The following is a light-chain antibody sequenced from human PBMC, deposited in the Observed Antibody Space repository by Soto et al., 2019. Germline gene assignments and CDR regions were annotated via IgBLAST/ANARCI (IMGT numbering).Light chain of an antibody. Sequence: QSALTQAASVSGSPGQSITISCTGTSSDIGAYHYVSWYQQRPGKVPKVMIYAVNNRPSGISNRFSGSKSGNTASLTISGLQAEDDAVYYCNSYTNSDTVVFGGGTKLTVL. CDR2: AVN. CDR3: NSYTNSDTVV. J-gene: IGLJ2*01. CDR1: SSDIGAYHY. V-gene: IGLV2-14*01.